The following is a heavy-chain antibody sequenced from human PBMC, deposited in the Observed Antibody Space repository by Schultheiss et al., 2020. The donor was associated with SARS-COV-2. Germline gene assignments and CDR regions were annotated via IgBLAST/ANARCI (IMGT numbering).Heavy chain of an antibody. Sequence: GGSLRLSCAASGFTFSSYAMSWVRQAPGKGLEWVSAISGSGGSTYYADSVKGRFTISRDNAKNSLYLQMISLRAEDTAVYYCAKCIAAAVGFDYWGQGTLVTVSS. J-gene: IGHJ4*02. CDR3: AKCIAAAVGFDY. V-gene: IGHV3-23*01. CDR1: GFTFSSYA. D-gene: IGHD6-13*01. CDR2: ISGSGGST.